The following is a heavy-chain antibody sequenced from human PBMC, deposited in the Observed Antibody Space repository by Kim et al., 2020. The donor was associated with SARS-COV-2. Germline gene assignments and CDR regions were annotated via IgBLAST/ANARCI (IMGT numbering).Heavy chain of an antibody. J-gene: IGHJ4*02. CDR3: ARGALGYCSGGSCYEIDY. V-gene: IGHV4-30-2*04. D-gene: IGHD2-15*01. Sequence: KSRVTISVDTSKNQFSLKLSSVTAADTAVYYGARGALGYCSGGSCYEIDYWGQGTLVTVSS.